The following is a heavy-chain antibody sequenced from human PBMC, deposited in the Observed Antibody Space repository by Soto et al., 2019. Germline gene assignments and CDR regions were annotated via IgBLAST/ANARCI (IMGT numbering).Heavy chain of an antibody. CDR3: VKNLAKYSSKPDY. J-gene: IGHJ4*02. V-gene: IGHV3-64D*06. D-gene: IGHD6-19*01. Sequence: GGSLRLSCSASGFTFSSYAMHWVRQAPGKGLEYVSAISSNGGSTYYADSVKGRFTISGDNSKNTLYLQMSSLRAEDTAVYYCVKNLAKYSSKPDYWGQGTLVTVSS. CDR2: ISSNGGST. CDR1: GFTFSSYA.